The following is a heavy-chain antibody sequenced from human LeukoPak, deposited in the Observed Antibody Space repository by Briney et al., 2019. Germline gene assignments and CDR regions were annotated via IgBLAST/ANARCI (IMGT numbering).Heavy chain of an antibody. CDR1: GFTFSTST. CDR3: ARDRSDYYDSSGYYGY. J-gene: IGHJ4*02. Sequence: GGSLRLSCAASGFTFSTSTMSWVRQAPGKGLEWVSVIYSGGSTYYADSVKGRFTISRDNSKNTLYLQMNSLRAEDTAVYYCARDRSDYYDSSGYYGYWGQGTLVTVS. CDR2: IYSGGST. D-gene: IGHD3-22*01. V-gene: IGHV3-53*01.